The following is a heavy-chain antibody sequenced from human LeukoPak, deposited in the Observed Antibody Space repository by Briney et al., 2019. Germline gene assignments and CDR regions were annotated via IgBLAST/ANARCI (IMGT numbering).Heavy chain of an antibody. CDR1: GFTFSSYW. V-gene: IGHV3-21*01. CDR3: AREGVQIFGVVIISDFDY. Sequence: PGGSLRLSCAASGFTFSSYWMSWVRQAPGKGLEWVSAISGSSDAIYYADSVKGRFTISRDNAKNSLYLQMNSLRAEDTAVYYCAREGVQIFGVVIISDFDYWGQGTLVTVSS. CDR2: ISGSSDAI. D-gene: IGHD3-3*01. J-gene: IGHJ4*02.